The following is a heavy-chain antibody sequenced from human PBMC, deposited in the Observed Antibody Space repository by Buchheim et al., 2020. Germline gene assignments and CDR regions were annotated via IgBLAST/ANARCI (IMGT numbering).Heavy chain of an antibody. CDR1: GGTFSSYA. J-gene: IGHJ6*02. CDR3: ARGHYGSGIGNYYYYHHMDV. CDR2: IVPIFETA. D-gene: IGHD3-10*01. V-gene: IGHV1-69*01. Sequence: QVQLVQSGAEVKKAGSSVKVSCRASGGTFSSYAINWVRQAPGRGLEWMGAIVPIFETASFAQHFQGRVTITADESTSPAFLEVTSLRSEDTAVYYCARGHYGSGIGNYYYYHHMDVWGQGTT.